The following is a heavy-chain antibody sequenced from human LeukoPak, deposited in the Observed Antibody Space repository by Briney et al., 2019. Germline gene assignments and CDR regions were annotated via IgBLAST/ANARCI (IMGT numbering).Heavy chain of an antibody. Sequence: GGSLRLSCAASGFTFSSYAMPWVRQAPGKGLEWVAVISYDGSNKYYADSVKGRFTISRDNSKNTLYLQMNSLRAEDTAVYYCARPGDSEFDYWGQGTLVTVSS. D-gene: IGHD3-16*01. CDR2: ISYDGSNK. CDR3: ARPGDSEFDY. J-gene: IGHJ4*02. V-gene: IGHV3-30-3*01. CDR1: GFTFSSYA.